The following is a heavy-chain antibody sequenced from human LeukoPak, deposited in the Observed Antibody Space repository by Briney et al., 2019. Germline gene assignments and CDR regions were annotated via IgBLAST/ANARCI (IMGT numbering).Heavy chain of an antibody. J-gene: IGHJ5*02. Sequence: PSETLSLTCTVSGGSISSYYWSWIRQPPGKGLEWIGYIYYSGSTNYNPSLKSRVTISVDTSKNQFSLKLSSVTAADTAVYYCARSSVLRFLEWLSPHNWFDPWGQGTLVTVSS. D-gene: IGHD3-3*01. CDR2: IYYSGST. V-gene: IGHV4-59*12. CDR3: ARSSVLRFLEWLSPHNWFDP. CDR1: GGSISSYY.